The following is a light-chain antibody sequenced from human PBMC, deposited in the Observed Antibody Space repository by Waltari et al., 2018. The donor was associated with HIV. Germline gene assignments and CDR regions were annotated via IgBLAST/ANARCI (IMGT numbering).Light chain of an antibody. V-gene: IGLV2-14*03. CDR2: DVS. CDR1: SSAVGGYIY. J-gene: IGLJ1*01. CDR3: SSYTSSSTYV. Sequence: QSALTQPASVSGSPGQAIAISCTGTSSAVGGYIYVSWYQQHPGKAPKLMIYDVSNRPSGVSNRFSGSKSGNTASLTISGLQAEDEADYYCSSYTSSSTYVFGTGTKVTVL.